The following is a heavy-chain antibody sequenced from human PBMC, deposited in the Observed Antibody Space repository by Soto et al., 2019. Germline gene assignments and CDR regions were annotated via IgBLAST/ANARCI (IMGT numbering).Heavy chain of an antibody. CDR2: IYYSGST. Sequence: QVQLQESGPGLVKPSETLSLNCTVSGGPISSYYWSWIRQSPGKGLEWIGYIYYSGSTNYNPSLKSRVTLSVDTSTNQFAPELSSVTAAATAVYYCARGSSGWPPRLAYWGQGTLVTVSS. J-gene: IGHJ4*02. CDR1: GGPISSYY. D-gene: IGHD6-19*01. CDR3: ARGSSGWPPRLAY. V-gene: IGHV4-59*01.